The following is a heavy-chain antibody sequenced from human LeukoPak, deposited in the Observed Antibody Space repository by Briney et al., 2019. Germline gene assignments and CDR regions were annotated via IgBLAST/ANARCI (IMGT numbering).Heavy chain of an antibody. V-gene: IGHV3-48*01. J-gene: IGHJ2*01. CDR2: ISSSSSTI. D-gene: IGHD6-13*01. CDR3: ARGHRIAAAGREYWYFDL. Sequence: PGGSLRLSCAASGFTFSSYSMNWVRQAPGKGLEWVSYISSSSSTIYYADSVKGRFTISRDNAKNSLYLQMNSLRAEDTAVYYCARGHRIAAAGREYWYFDLWGRGTLVTVSS. CDR1: GFTFSSYS.